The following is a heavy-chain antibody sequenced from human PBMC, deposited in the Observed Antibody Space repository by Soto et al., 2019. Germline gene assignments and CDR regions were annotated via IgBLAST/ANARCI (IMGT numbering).Heavy chain of an antibody. D-gene: IGHD2-2*01. J-gene: IGHJ4*02. Sequence: EVQLLESGGGLVQPGGSLRLSCAASGFTFSNYAMSWVRQAPGKGLEWVSSISYSGVSTYYADSVKGRFTISRDNSKNTLFLHINSLRAEDTAVYYCAKGTSFGYWGQGTLVTVSS. CDR3: AKGTSFGY. V-gene: IGHV3-23*01. CDR2: ISYSGVST. CDR1: GFTFSNYA.